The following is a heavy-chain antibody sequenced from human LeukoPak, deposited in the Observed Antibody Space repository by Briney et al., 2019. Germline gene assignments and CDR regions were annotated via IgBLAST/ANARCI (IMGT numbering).Heavy chain of an antibody. CDR1: GFTVSSNY. Sequence: PGGSLRLSCAASGFTVSSNYMSWVRQAPGKGREWVSVIYSGGSTYYADSVKGRFTISRDNSKNTLYLQMNSLRAEDTAVYYCAREGDGYNQGFDYWGQGTLVTVSS. D-gene: IGHD5-24*01. CDR2: IYSGGST. V-gene: IGHV3-66*02. J-gene: IGHJ4*02. CDR3: AREGDGYNQGFDY.